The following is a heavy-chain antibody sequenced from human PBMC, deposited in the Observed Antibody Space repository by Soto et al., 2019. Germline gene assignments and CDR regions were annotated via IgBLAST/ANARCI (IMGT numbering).Heavy chain of an antibody. D-gene: IGHD5-12*01. Sequence: QGQLLQSGDEMKTPGASVRVSCRASGYPFTSYGISWVRQAPGQGLEWVAWISAYNGKRDTAQKFQGRVTMTLETSTDTAHMELGDLTSADTAVYYCARGRIVASIHDAFEIWGQGTKVTVSS. V-gene: IGHV1-18*01. CDR1: GYPFTSYG. CDR2: ISAYNGKR. J-gene: IGHJ3*02. CDR3: ARGRIVASIHDAFEI.